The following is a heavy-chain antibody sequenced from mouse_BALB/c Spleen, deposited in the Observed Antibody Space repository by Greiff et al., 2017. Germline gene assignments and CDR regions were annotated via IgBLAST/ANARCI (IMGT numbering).Heavy chain of an antibody. V-gene: IGHV2-9-2*01. CDR2: IWTGGGT. Sequence: VKLMESGPGLVAPSQSLSITCTVSGFSLTSYDISWIRQPPGKGLEWLGVIWTGGGTNYNSAFMSRLSISKDNSKSQVFLKMNSLQTDDTAIYYCVRDGYYARDYGGQGTSVTVSS. CDR1: GFSLTSYD. J-gene: IGHJ4*01. CDR3: VRDGYYARDY.